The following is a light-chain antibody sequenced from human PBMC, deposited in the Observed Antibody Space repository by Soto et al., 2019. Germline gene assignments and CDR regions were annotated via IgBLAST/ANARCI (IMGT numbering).Light chain of an antibody. CDR1: SGHSSYA. V-gene: IGLV4-69*01. Sequence: QSVLTQSPSASASLGASVKLTCTLSSGHSSYAITWLQQQPEKGPRYLMKLNSDGSHSKGDEIPDRFSGSSSGAERCLTISSLQSEDEADYYCQTWATGIVVFGGGTKVTVL. CDR2: LNSDGSH. CDR3: QTWATGIVV. J-gene: IGLJ2*01.